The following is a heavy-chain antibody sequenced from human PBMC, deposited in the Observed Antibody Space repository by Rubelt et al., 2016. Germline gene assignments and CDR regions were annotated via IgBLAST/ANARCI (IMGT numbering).Heavy chain of an antibody. CDR3: ARFAIGGHSSGYRFDY. CDR1: GYTFTGYY. V-gene: IGHV1-2*02. CDR2: LNPNSGCT. Sequence: QVQLVQPGAEVKRPGASVKVSCKASGYTFTGYYMHWVRQAPGQGLGWMGWLNPNSGCTNYAQKFQGRGTMTRDTYISTAYMELGRLRSDDTAVYYCARFAIGGHSSGYRFDYWGQGTLVTVSS. D-gene: IGHD3-22*01. J-gene: IGHJ4*02.